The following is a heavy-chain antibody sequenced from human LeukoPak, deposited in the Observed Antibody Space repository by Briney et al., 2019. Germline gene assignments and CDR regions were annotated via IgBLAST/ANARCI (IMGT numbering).Heavy chain of an antibody. J-gene: IGHJ5*02. CDR2: IYYSGST. Sequence: SETLSLTCTVSGGSISSGDYYWSWIRQPPGKGLEWIGYIYYSGSTYYSPSLKSRVTISVDTSKNQFSLKLSSVTAADTAVYYCARDYGYGDYYRWFDPWGQGTLVTVSS. CDR3: ARDYGYGDYYRWFDP. D-gene: IGHD4-17*01. V-gene: IGHV4-30-4*01. CDR1: GGSISSGDYY.